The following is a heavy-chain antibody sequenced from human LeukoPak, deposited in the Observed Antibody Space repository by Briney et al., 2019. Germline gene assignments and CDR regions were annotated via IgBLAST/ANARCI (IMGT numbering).Heavy chain of an antibody. CDR1: GYTFTGYY. V-gene: IGHV1-2*02. Sequence: ASVKVSCKASGYTFTGYYMHWVRQAPGQGLEWMGWINPNSGGTNYAQKFQGRVTMTRDTSISTAYMELSRLRSDDTAVYYCAVQTYYYDSSGYYFDYWGQGTLVTVSS. D-gene: IGHD3-22*01. CDR2: INPNSGGT. J-gene: IGHJ4*02. CDR3: AVQTYYYDSSGYYFDY.